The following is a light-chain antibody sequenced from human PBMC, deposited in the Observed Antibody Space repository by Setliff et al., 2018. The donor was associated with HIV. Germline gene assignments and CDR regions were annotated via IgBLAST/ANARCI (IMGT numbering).Light chain of an antibody. CDR2: EVT. V-gene: IGLV2-8*01. CDR3: CSYAGASIQYI. Sequence: QSVLTQPPSASGSPGQSVTISCTGTSSDVGGYNYVSWYQHHPGKAPKLIIYEVTKRRSGVPDRFSGSKSGNTASLTVSGLQAEDEAEYYCCSYAGASIQYIFGVGTKVTVL. J-gene: IGLJ1*01. CDR1: SSDVGGYNY.